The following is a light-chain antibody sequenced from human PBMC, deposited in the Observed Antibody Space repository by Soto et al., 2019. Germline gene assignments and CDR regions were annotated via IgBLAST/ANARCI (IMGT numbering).Light chain of an antibody. CDR3: CSYAGSSTFEGDV. V-gene: IGLV2-23*02. CDR1: SSDVGSYNL. CDR2: EVS. Sequence: QSALTQPASVSGSPGQSITISCTGTSSDVGSYNLVSWYQQHPGKAPKLMIYEVSKRPSGVSNRFSGSKSGNTASLTISGLQAEDEADYYCCSYAGSSTFEGDVFGPGTKLTVL. J-gene: IGLJ1*01.